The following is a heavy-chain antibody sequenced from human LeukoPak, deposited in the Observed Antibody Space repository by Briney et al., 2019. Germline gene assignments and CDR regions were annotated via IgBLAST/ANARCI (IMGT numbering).Heavy chain of an antibody. CDR2: ISYSGIN. CDR3: ARDVRRRDGYNYAEV. CDR1: GGSISSYY. D-gene: IGHD5-24*01. Sequence: SETLSLTCTVSGGSISSYYWSWIRQPPEKGLEWIGYISYSGINNYNPSLKSRVTISVDTSKNHFSLKLTSVTAADTAVYYCARDVRRRDGYNYAEVWGQGTLVTVSS. V-gene: IGHV4-59*01. J-gene: IGHJ4*02.